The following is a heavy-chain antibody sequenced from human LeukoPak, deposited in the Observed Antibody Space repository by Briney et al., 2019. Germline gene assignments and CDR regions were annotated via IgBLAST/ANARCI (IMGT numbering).Heavy chain of an antibody. CDR3: AKGRVPYYYHYGLDV. D-gene: IGHD1-1*01. Sequence: GGSLRLSCAASGFTFSSYWMSWVRQAPGKGLEWVSSIGGSGVDTNHADSVKGRFTISRDNSKNTLYLQMNSLRAEDTAVYYCAKGRVPYYYHYGLDVWGQGTTVTVSS. CDR1: GFTFSSYW. V-gene: IGHV3-23*01. J-gene: IGHJ6*02. CDR2: IGGSGVDT.